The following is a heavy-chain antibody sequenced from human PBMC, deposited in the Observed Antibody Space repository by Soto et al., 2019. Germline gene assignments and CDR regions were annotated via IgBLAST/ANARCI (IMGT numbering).Heavy chain of an antibody. Sequence: GGSLRLSCAASGFTFSNAWMNWVRQAPGKGLEWVGRIKSKTDGGTTDYAAPVKGRFTISRDDSKNTLYLQMNSLKTEDTAVYYCTTDPARIVVVMRGDAFDIWGQGTMVTVSS. CDR1: GFTFSNAW. J-gene: IGHJ3*02. V-gene: IGHV3-15*07. CDR2: IKSKTDGGTT. CDR3: TTDPARIVVVMRGDAFDI. D-gene: IGHD3-22*01.